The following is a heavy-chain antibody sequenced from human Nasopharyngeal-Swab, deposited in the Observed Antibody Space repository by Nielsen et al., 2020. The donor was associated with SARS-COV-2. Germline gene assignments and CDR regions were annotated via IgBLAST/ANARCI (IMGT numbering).Heavy chain of an antibody. CDR1: GFILSDYD. V-gene: IGHV3-13*01. CDR2: FGLGADT. J-gene: IGHJ6*02. Sequence: GGSLRLSCAASGFILSDYDMHWVRQPRGQGLEWVSSFGLGADTYYSDSAKGRFTISRDDAKNLLFLQLNSLRVGDTAVYFCARDRHGMDVWGQGTTVIVSS. CDR3: ARDRHGMDV.